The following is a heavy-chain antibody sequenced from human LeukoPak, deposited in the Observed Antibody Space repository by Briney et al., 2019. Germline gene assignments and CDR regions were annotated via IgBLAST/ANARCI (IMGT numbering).Heavy chain of an antibody. CDR3: ARRRSSSGGDF. D-gene: IGHD6-19*01. V-gene: IGHV1-8*01. CDR1: GYTFTSYD. Sequence: ASVKVSCKTSGYTFTSYDINWVRQATGQGLEWMGWMSPNSGNTGYAQKFQGRVTMTRNTSISTAYMELSSLRSEDTAVYYCARRRSSSGGDFWGQGTLLTVYS. CDR2: MSPNSGNT. J-gene: IGHJ4*02.